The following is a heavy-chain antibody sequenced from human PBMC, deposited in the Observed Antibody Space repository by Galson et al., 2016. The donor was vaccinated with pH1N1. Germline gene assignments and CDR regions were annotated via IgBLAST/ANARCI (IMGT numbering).Heavy chain of an antibody. Sequence: SLRLSCAASGLTFNYYEMNWVRQVPGKGLEWVSFISATGTKILYADSVRGRFTMSRDNAKNSVSLHMTNLRVEDTAVYYCASDRGRDDCWTGYYFENWGRGTLVTVSS. CDR3: ASDRGRDDCWTGYYFEN. CDR2: ISATGTKI. J-gene: IGHJ4*02. CDR1: GLTFNYYE. D-gene: IGHD3/OR15-3a*01. V-gene: IGHV3-48*03.